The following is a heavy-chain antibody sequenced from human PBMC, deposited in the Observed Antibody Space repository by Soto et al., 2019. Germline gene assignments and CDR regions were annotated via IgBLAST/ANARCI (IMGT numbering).Heavy chain of an antibody. CDR2: IIPIFGTA. J-gene: IGHJ5*02. D-gene: IGHD2-2*03. Sequence: QVQLVQSGAEVKKPGSSVKVSCKASGGTFSSYAISWVRQAPGQGLEWMGGIIPIFGTANYAQKFQGRVTITADESTSTAYMELSSLRSEDTAAYYCARCAGYCISTSCYGNWFDPWGQGTLVTVSS. V-gene: IGHV1-69*12. CDR3: ARCAGYCISTSCYGNWFDP. CDR1: GGTFSSYA.